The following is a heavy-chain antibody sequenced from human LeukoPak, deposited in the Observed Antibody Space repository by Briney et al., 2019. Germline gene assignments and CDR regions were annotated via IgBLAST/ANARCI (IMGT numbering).Heavy chain of an antibody. V-gene: IGHV1-2*02. J-gene: IGHJ6*03. CDR2: INPNSGGT. CDR1: GYTFTGYY. Sequence: GASVKVSCKASGYTFTGYYMHWVRQAPGQGLEWMGWINPNSGGTNYAQKFQGRVTMTRDTSISTAYMELSSLRSEDTAVYYCAGYSGYDYGPTSHYYYMDVWGKGTTVTVSS. D-gene: IGHD5-12*01. CDR3: AGYSGYDYGPTSHYYYMDV.